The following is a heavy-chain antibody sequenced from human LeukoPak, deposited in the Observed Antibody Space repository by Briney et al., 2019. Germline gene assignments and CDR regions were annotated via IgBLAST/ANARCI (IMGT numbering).Heavy chain of an antibody. Sequence: SETLSLTCTVSGGSISTSSYHWGWFRQPPGKALECIGTIYYSGKTYYNPSLNSRVTISIHTSKNEFSLKLSSVTAADRAVYYCARTDVTVSGTLDYWGQGTLVTVSS. D-gene: IGHD6-19*01. CDR2: IYYSGKT. CDR3: ARTDVTVSGTLDY. V-gene: IGHV4-39*07. J-gene: IGHJ4*02. CDR1: GGSISTSSYH.